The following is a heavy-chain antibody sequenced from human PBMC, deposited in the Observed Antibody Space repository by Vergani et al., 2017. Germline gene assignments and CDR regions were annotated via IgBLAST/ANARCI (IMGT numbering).Heavy chain of an antibody. CDR2: IIPIFGTA. Sequence: QVQLVQSGAEVKKPGSSVKVSCKASGGTFSSYAISWVRPAPGQGFEWMGGIIPIFGTANYAQKFQGRVTITADESTSTAYMELSSLRSEDTAVYYCARAGVGYCSSTSCYGWFDPWGQGTLVTVSS. J-gene: IGHJ5*02. D-gene: IGHD2-2*01. CDR3: ARAGVGYCSSTSCYGWFDP. CDR1: GGTFSSYA. V-gene: IGHV1-69*01.